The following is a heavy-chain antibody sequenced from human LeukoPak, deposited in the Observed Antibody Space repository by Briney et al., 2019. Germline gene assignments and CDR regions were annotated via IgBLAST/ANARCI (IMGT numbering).Heavy chain of an antibody. D-gene: IGHD4-23*01. Sequence: GGSLRLSCAASGFTFSSYSMNWVRQAPGKGLVWVSRINTDGSATYYADSVKGRFTISRDNAKNTVYLQMDSLRDEDTAVYYCARDHYGGNSDYWGQGTLVTVSS. V-gene: IGHV3-74*01. CDR3: ARDHYGGNSDY. CDR1: GFTFSSYS. CDR2: INTDGSAT. J-gene: IGHJ4*02.